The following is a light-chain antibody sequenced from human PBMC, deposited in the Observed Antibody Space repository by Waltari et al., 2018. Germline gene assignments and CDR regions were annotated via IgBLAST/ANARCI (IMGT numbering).Light chain of an antibody. CDR2: DGN. Sequence: SALTQPPSVSASPGQSIAISCTPTNTDLANFNFVSWYQQYPGEAARRLIYDGNVRASGISNRFSGSKSGNTASLTISGLQAEDEADYYCCSFTTRRTYVSGTGTKVTVL. CDR3: CSFTTRRTYV. V-gene: IGLV2-14*03. CDR1: NTDLANFNF. J-gene: IGLJ1*01.